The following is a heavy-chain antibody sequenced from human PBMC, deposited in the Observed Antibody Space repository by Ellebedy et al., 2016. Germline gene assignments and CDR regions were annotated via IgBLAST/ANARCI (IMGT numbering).Heavy chain of an antibody. Sequence: ASVKVSCKASGYTFTSYAMNWVRQAPRQGLEWMGWINTNTGNPTYAQGFTGRFVFSLDTSVSTAYLQISSLKAEDTAVYYCARDLGGRAVDPGPNYWGQGTLVTVSS. CDR2: INTNTGNP. J-gene: IGHJ4*02. CDR1: GYTFTSYA. CDR3: ARDLGGRAVDPGPNY. V-gene: IGHV7-4-1*02. D-gene: IGHD3-16*01.